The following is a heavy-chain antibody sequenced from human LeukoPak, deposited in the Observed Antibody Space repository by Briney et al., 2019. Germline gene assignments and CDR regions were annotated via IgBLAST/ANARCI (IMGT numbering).Heavy chain of an antibody. CDR3: AKDLKAVAGPTGDY. Sequence: GGSLRLSCAASGFTFSSYGMHWVRQAPGKGLEWVAFIRYDGSNKYYADSVKGRFTISRDNSKNTLYLQMNSLRAEDTAVYYCAKDLKAVAGPTGDYWGQGTLVTVSS. CDR2: IRYDGSNK. J-gene: IGHJ4*02. D-gene: IGHD6-19*01. CDR1: GFTFSSYG. V-gene: IGHV3-30*02.